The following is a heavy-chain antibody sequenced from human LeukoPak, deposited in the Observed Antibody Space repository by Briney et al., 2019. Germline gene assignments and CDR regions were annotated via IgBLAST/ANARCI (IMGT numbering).Heavy chain of an antibody. CDR2: ISYDGSNK. V-gene: IGHV3-30*18. J-gene: IGHJ4*02. Sequence: GGSLRLSCAASGFTFSSYGMHWVRQAPGKGLEWVAVISYDGSNKYYADSVKGRFTISRDNSKNTLYLQMNSLRAEDTAVYYCAKAGATGDIDYWGQGTLVTVSS. CDR3: AKAGATGDIDY. CDR1: GFTFSSYG. D-gene: IGHD1-26*01.